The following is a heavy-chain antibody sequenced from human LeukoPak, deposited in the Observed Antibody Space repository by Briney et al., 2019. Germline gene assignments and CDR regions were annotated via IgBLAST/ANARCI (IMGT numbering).Heavy chain of an antibody. CDR3: ARGIPSMVRGLIITQAFDY. V-gene: IGHV4-30-2*01. CDR1: GGSISSGDFS. Sequence: SETLSLTCAVSGGSISSGDFSWSWIRQPPGKGLEWIGYIYHSGTTYYNPSLKSRVTISVDRSKNQFSLKLSSVTAADTAVYYCARGIPSMVRGLIITQAFDYWGQGTLVTVSS. D-gene: IGHD3-10*01. CDR2: IYHSGTT. J-gene: IGHJ4*02.